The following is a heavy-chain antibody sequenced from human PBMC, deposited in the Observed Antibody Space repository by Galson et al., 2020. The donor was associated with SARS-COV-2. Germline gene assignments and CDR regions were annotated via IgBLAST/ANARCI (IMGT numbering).Heavy chain of an antibody. CDR1: GFTFSSYG. D-gene: IGHD5-18*01. CDR3: AKGGYSYGYSPYYFDY. CDR2: IWYDGSNK. J-gene: IGHJ4*02. Sequence: GESLKISCAASGFTFSSYGMHWVRQAPGKGLEWVAVIWYDGSNKYYADSVKGRFTISRDNSKNTLYLQMNSLRAEDTAVYDCAKGGYSYGYSPYYFDYWGQGTLVTVSS. V-gene: IGHV3-33*06.